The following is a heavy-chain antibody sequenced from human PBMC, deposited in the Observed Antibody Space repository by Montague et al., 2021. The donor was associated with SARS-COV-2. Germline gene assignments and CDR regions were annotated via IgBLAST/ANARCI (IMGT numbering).Heavy chain of an antibody. CDR1: GFSLTTDGMC. J-gene: IGHJ5*02. V-gene: IGHV2-70*11. D-gene: IGHD3-10*01. Sequence: PALVKPTQTLALTCTFSGFSLTTDGMCVSWIRQPPGKALEWLARIDCDDDKYYSTSLKTRPTISKDTSKHQMALTMTNMNPADTATYDCARNAVEFRGSEKYYSGNWLDPWGQGTLVTVSS. CDR2: IDCDDDK. CDR3: ARNAVEFRGSEKYYSGNWLDP.